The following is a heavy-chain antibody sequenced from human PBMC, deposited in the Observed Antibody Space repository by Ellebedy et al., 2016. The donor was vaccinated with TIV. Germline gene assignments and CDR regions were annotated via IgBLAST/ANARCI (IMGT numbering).Heavy chain of an antibody. D-gene: IGHD2-2*01. CDR2: INHSGST. CDR3: ARGRSSSTSTLYRYYYYYMDV. J-gene: IGHJ6*03. CDR1: GGSFSGYY. V-gene: IGHV4-34*01. Sequence: SETLSPTXAVYGGSFSGYYWSWIRQPPGKGLEGIGEINHSGSTNYNPSLKSRVTISVDTSKNQFSLKLSSVTAADTAVYYCARGRSSSTSTLYRYYYYYMDVWGKGTTVTVSS.